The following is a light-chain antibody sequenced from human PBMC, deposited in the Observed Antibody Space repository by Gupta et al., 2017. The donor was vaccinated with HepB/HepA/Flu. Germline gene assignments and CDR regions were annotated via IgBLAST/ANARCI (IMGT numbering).Light chain of an antibody. CDR1: SSDVGGYNY. CDR3: SSDTSSSTLV. V-gene: IGLV2-14*03. J-gene: IGLJ2*01. CDR2: DVS. Sequence: QSALTQPASVSGSPGPSITISCTGTSSDVGGYNYVSWYQQHPGKAPKLMIYDVSNRPSGVATRFSGSKSGNTASLTISGRKAEDEADYYCSSDTSSSTLVFGGGTKLTVL.